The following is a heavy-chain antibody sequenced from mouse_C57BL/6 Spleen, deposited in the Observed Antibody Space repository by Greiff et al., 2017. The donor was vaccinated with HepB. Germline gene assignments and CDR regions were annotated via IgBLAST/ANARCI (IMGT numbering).Heavy chain of an antibody. CDR3: ARDSYSNYGWYFDV. CDR1: GYSITSGYD. V-gene: IGHV3-1*01. CDR2: ISYSGST. Sequence: EVKLVESGPGMVKPSQSLSLTCTVTGYSITSGYDWHWIRHFPGNKLEWMGYISYSGSTNYNPSLKSRISITHDTSKNHFFLKLNSVTTEDTATYYCARDSYSNYGWYFDVWGTGTTVTVSS. D-gene: IGHD2-5*01. J-gene: IGHJ1*03.